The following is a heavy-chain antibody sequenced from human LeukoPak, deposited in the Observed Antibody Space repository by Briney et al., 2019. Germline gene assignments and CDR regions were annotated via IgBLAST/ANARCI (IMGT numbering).Heavy chain of an antibody. CDR3: ARVAAAGTWTDY. V-gene: IGHV4-34*01. D-gene: IGHD6-13*01. J-gene: IGHJ4*02. CDR2: INHSGST. CDR1: GGSFSGYY. Sequence: SGTLSLTCAVYGGSFSGYYWSWIRQPPGKGLEWIGEINHSGSTNYNPSLKSRVTISVDTSKNQFSLKLSSVTAADTAVYYCARVAAAGTWTDYWGQGTLVTVSS.